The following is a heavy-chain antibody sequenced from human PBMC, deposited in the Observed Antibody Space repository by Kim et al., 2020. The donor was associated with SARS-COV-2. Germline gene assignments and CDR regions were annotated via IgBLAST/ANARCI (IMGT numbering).Heavy chain of an antibody. CDR3: AKVGPSRGWAWRALDY. J-gene: IGHJ4*02. CDR2: ISYDGSQI. D-gene: IGHD6-19*01. Sequence: GGSLRLSCVASGFTFTTYGLHWVRQAPGKGLEWVSFISYDGSQIYYADSVKGRFTLSRDNSKNTLSLQMNSLRAEDTAVYYCAKVGPSRGWAWRALDYWGQGTLVTVSS. CDR1: GFTFTTYG. V-gene: IGHV3-30*18.